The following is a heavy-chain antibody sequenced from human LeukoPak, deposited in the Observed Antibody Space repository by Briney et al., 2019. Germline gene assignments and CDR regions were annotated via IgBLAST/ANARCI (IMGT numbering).Heavy chain of an antibody. CDR2: MNPNSGNT. J-gene: IGHJ6*02. V-gene: IGHV1-8*01. Sequence: ASVKVSCKPSGYTFTSYDINWVRQATGQGLEWMGWMNPNSGNTGYAQKFQGRVTMTRNTSISTAYMELSSLRSEDTAVYYCARGPPRRAYYYYGMDVWGQGTTVAVSS. CDR3: ARGPPRRAYYYYGMDV. CDR1: GYTFTSYD.